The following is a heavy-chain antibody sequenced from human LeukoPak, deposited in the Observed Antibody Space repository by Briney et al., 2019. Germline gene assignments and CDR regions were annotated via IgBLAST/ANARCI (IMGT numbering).Heavy chain of an antibody. CDR3: ATKTSNGDRYFDY. J-gene: IGHJ4*02. D-gene: IGHD4-17*01. CDR2: ISPTTGTT. Sequence: GSLRPSCAASGFTLSNYAMSLIRQAPRKGLELLSAISPTTGTTFYADSVKGRFTISRDNSKHTLYLQMNILRAEDMAVYYCATKTSNGDRYFDYWGQGSLVTVSS. CDR1: GFTLSNYA. V-gene: IGHV3-23*01.